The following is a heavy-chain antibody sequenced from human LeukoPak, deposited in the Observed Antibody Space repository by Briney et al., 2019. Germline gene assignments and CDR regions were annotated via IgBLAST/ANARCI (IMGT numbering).Heavy chain of an antibody. CDR2: ISSSGNTI. Sequence: GGSLRLSCAASGFTFSDYYMSWIRQAPGKGLEWVSYISSSGNTIYYADSVKGRFTISRDSAKNSLFLQMNSLRAEDTAVYYCAELGITMIGGVWGKGTTVTISS. J-gene: IGHJ6*04. CDR3: AELGITMIGGV. D-gene: IGHD3-10*02. CDR1: GFTFSDYY. V-gene: IGHV3-11*04.